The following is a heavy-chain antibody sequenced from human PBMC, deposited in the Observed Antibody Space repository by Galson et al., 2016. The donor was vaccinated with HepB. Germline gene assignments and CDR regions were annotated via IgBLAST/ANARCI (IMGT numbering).Heavy chain of an antibody. V-gene: IGHV3-11*06. J-gene: IGHJ6*02. CDR1: GFAFTDYY. Sequence: SLRLYCAASGFAFTDYYMTWIRQAPGKGLEWVSYISSSGGYTNYADSVKGRFTISRDNARKSLYLQMSSLRPADTAVYYCAREDSSWYGYYGMDVWGQGTTVTVSS. D-gene: IGHD6-13*01. CDR3: AREDSSWYGYYGMDV. CDR2: ISSSGGYT.